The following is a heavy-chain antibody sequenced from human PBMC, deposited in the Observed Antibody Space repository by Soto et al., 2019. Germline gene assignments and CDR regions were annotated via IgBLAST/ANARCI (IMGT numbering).Heavy chain of an antibody. CDR1: GFTFSDSY. V-gene: IGHV3-11*06. CDR2: ISSSSTYT. CDR3: AREVGRGDSSSWLY. Sequence: QVQLVESGGGLVKPGGSLRISCAASGFTFSDSYMSWIRRAPGKGLEWVSYISSSSTYTNYADSVKGRFTISRDNAKNSLHLQMNSLRAEDTAGYYCAREVGRGDSSSWLYWGQGTLVTVSS. J-gene: IGHJ4*02. D-gene: IGHD6-13*01.